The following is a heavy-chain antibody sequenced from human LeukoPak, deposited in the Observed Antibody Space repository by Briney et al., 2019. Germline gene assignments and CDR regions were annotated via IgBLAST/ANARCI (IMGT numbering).Heavy chain of an antibody. V-gene: IGHV4-59*01. Sequence: PSETLSLTCTVSGGSISSYYWSWIRQPPGKGLEWIGYIYYSGSTNYNPSLKSRVTISVDTSKNQFSLKLSSVTAADTAVYYCARDHYDSSGYYYWDYWGQGTLVTVSS. CDR1: GGSISSYY. D-gene: IGHD3-22*01. CDR3: ARDHYDSSGYYYWDY. CDR2: IYYSGST. J-gene: IGHJ4*02.